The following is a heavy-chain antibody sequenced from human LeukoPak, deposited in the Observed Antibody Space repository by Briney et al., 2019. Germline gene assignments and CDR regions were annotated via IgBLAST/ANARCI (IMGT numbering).Heavy chain of an antibody. CDR2: IGASGADT. D-gene: IGHD3-22*01. J-gene: IGHJ3*01. Sequence: PGGSLRLSCAASGFTFTNYAMTWVRQAPGKGLEWVSVIGASGADTYYSDSEKGRFTVSRDNSQNTLFPHMSSLRAEDTAVYFCARRPRDTSGYYLGAFHDWGQGTTVTVSS. CDR3: ARRPRDTSGYYLGAFHD. V-gene: IGHV3-23*01. CDR1: GFTFTNYA.